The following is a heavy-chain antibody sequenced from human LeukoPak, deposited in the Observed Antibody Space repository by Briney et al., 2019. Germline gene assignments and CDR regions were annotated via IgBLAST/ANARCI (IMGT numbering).Heavy chain of an antibody. CDR1: GFTFSSYE. Sequence: GGSLRLSCAASGFTFSSYEMNWVRQAPGKGLEWVSYISSSGSSIYYADSVKGRFTISRDNSKNSLYLQMNSLRAEDTAVYYCARTTYYYDSSGYPDYWGQGTRVTVSS. V-gene: IGHV3-48*03. CDR3: ARTTYYYDSSGYPDY. D-gene: IGHD3-22*01. J-gene: IGHJ4*02. CDR2: ISSSGSSI.